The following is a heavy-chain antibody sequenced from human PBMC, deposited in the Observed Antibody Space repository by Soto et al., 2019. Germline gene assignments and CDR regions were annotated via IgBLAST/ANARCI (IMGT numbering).Heavy chain of an antibody. CDR3: ARAPGGSTDTFDS. CDR1: GFTFRSYA. Sequence: GGSLRLSCTASGFTFRSYAMHWVRQAPGKGLEWVAVISYSGSNTYYADSVKGRFSISRDISNNTLYLQMNSLRSEDTAVYYSARAPGGSTDTFDSWGQGTLVTVSS. V-gene: IGHV3-30-3*01. J-gene: IGHJ4*02. CDR2: ISYSGSNT. D-gene: IGHD5-18*01.